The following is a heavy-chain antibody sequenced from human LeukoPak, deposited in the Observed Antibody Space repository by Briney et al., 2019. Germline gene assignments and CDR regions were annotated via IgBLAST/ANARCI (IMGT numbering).Heavy chain of an antibody. CDR1: GFTFSDYY. CDR3: ARHSHKNAFDI. D-gene: IGHD2-21*01. J-gene: IGHJ3*02. CDR2: ITSSGTNI. V-gene: IGHV3-11*01. Sequence: GGSLRLSCAASGFTFSDYYMSWIRQAPGKGLEWVSYITSSGTNIYYADSVKGRFTISRDNAKNSLYLQMNSLRAEDTAMYYCARHSHKNAFDIWGQGTMVTVSS.